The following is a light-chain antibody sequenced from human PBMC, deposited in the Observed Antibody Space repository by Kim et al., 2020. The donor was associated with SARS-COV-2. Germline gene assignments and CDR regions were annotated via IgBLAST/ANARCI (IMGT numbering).Light chain of an antibody. V-gene: IGKV3-15*01. J-gene: IGKJ2*01. CDR1: QSVGTR. CDR2: DAS. CDR3: QNYEGWPPYT. Sequence: GTPGERGTHTCRADQSVGTRVAWYQQRRGQAPKLLIFDASTRANGGPARFSGSGSGKDFTLTITSLQSEDYAIYYCQNYEGWPPYTFGLGTKLEI.